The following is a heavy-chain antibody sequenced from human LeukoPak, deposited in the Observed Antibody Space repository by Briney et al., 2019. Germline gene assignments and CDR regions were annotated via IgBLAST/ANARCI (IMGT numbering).Heavy chain of an antibody. Sequence: GGSLRLSCAASGLTFSSYSMNCVRQAPGKGLEWISYISSSSSAIYYADSVKGRFTISRDNAKNSLYLQMNSLRDEDTAVYYCVRDRFYSFDYWGQGTLVTVSS. CDR2: ISSSSSAI. CDR3: VRDRFYSFDY. J-gene: IGHJ4*02. CDR1: GLTFSSYS. V-gene: IGHV3-48*02.